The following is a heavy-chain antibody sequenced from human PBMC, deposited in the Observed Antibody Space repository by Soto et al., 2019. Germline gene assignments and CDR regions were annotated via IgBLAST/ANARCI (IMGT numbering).Heavy chain of an antibody. CDR3: TTDLPLFDDILTGYPYFDY. Sequence: GGSLRLSCAASGFTFSNAWMSWVRQAPGKGLEWVGRIKSKTDGGTTDYTAPVKGRFTISRDDSKNTLYLQMNSLKTEDTAVYYCTTDLPLFDDILTGYPYFDYWGQGTLVTVSS. D-gene: IGHD3-9*01. CDR1: GFTFSNAW. J-gene: IGHJ4*02. CDR2: IKSKTDGGTT. V-gene: IGHV3-15*01.